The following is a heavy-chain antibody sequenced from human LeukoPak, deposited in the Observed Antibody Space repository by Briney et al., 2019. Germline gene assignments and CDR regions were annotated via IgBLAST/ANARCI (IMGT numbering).Heavy chain of an antibody. D-gene: IGHD3-9*01. V-gene: IGHV3-23*01. CDR2: LRGNGDT. J-gene: IGHJ4*02. CDR3: AKASWVLTADAVL. Sequence: GGSLRLFCAASGFIFSIYAMRWVREAPARGLEWVSSLRGNGDTFFADSVKGRFTLSRDESKNTVYLHLNELRVEDTAVYYCAKASWVLTADAVLWGQGTVVTASS. CDR1: GFIFSIYA.